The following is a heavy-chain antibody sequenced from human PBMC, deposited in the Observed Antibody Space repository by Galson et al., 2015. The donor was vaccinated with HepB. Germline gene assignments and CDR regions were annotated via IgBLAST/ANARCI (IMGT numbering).Heavy chain of an antibody. CDR1: GDSVSNHNVA. Sequence: CAISGDSVSNHNVAWNWIRQSPSRGLEWLGRTYYRAKWYNDYAVSVRSRITINPDTSKNQFSLQLNSVTPEDTAIYYCAGVVGTIYYYGMGVWGQGTTVTVSS. CDR3: AGVVGTIYYYGMGV. V-gene: IGHV6-1*01. D-gene: IGHD6-19*01. CDR2: TYYRAKWYN. J-gene: IGHJ6*02.